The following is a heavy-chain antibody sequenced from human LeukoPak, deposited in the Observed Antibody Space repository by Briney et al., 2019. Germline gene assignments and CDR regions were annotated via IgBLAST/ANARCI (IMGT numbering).Heavy chain of an antibody. D-gene: IGHD3-10*01. CDR1: GGSISSYY. Sequence: PSETLSLTCTVSGGSISSYYWSWIRQPPGKGLEWIGYTYYSGSTNYNPSLKSRVTISVDTSKNQFSLKLSTVTAADTAVYYCARGYHDSGSYYRMWGQGTLVTVSS. V-gene: IGHV4-59*01. CDR2: TYYSGST. J-gene: IGHJ4*02. CDR3: ARGYHDSGSYYRM.